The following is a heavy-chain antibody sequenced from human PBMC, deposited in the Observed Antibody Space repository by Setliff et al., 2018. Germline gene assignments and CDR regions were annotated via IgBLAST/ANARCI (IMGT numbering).Heavy chain of an antibody. Sequence: SETLSLTCSVSGASISTTYYYWDWIRQSPEKGLEWIGAIYQNGITYYNPSVKSRVTMSVDTSKNQFSLRLNSVTASDTAVYYCATGAGYSSSWPFDYWGQGTLVTVSS. CDR2: IYQNGIT. D-gene: IGHD6-13*01. V-gene: IGHV4-39*01. J-gene: IGHJ4*02. CDR3: ATGAGYSSSWPFDY. CDR1: GASISTTYYY.